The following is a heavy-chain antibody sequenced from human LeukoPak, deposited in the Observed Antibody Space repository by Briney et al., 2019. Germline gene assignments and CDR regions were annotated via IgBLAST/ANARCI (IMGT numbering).Heavy chain of an antibody. V-gene: IGHV3-23*01. CDR2: ICGRRGST. CDR3: AKDIAVAGYYFDY. D-gene: IGHD6-19*01. J-gene: IGHJ4*02. CDR1: GFTFSSYA. Sequence: GGSLRLSCAASGFTFSSYAMSWVRQAPGKGVEGVSAICGRRGSTYYAHSVKRRFTISRDNSKSTLYLQMNSLRAEDTAVYYCAKDIAVAGYYFDYWGQGTLVTVSS.